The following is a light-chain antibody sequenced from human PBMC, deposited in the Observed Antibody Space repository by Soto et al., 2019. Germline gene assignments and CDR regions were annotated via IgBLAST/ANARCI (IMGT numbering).Light chain of an antibody. CDR1: QGISTY. Sequence: DIQMTQSPSSLSASVGDRVTITCRASQGISTYLAWYQQKPGKVPKLLIYAASSLQSGVPSRFRGSGSGTDFTLTISSLQPEDVATYYCQKYNSAPPYTFGQGTKLEI. CDR2: AAS. CDR3: QKYNSAPPYT. V-gene: IGKV1-27*01. J-gene: IGKJ2*01.